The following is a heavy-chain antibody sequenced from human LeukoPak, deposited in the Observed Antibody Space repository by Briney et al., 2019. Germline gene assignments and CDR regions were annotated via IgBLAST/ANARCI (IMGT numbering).Heavy chain of an antibody. V-gene: IGHV3-21*04. Sequence: GGSLRLSCAASGFTFSTYSLNWVRQAPGKGLEWVSSVSSGSPSLLYADSVKGRFTISRDNSKNTLYLQMNSLRAEDTAVYYCARDGYCSGGSCYPVGAFDIWGQGTMVTVSS. J-gene: IGHJ3*02. CDR3: ARDGYCSGGSCYPVGAFDI. D-gene: IGHD2-15*01. CDR1: GFTFSTYS. CDR2: VSSGSPSL.